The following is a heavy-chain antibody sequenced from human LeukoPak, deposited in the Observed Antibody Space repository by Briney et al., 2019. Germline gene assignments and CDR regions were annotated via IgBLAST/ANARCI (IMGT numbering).Heavy chain of an antibody. D-gene: IGHD3-10*01. V-gene: IGHV1-18*01. CDR2: ISAYNGNT. J-gene: IGHJ4*02. CDR1: GYTFTSYG. CDR3: AAGFGELMAEGFDY. Sequence: ASVKVSCKASGYTFTSYGISWVRQAPGQGLEWMGWISAYNGNTNYAQKLQGRVTVTTDTSTSTAYMELRSLRSDDTAVYYCAAGFGELMAEGFDYWGQGTLVTVSS.